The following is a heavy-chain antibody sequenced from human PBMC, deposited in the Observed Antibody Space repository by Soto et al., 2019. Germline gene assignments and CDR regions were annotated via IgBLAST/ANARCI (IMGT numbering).Heavy chain of an antibody. V-gene: IGHV4-4*07. CDR2: FYASGDT. J-gene: IGHJ4*02. CDR1: GGSISNYY. CDR3: ARGNQVAMSDY. Sequence: QVQLQESGPGLVKPSETLSLTCAVSGGSISNYYWSWIRQPAGKGLEWIGRFYASGDTNYNPSLKSRVHLSLDIPKNQFSLRLSSVTAADTAVYYCARGNQVAMSDYWGQGTLVTFSS.